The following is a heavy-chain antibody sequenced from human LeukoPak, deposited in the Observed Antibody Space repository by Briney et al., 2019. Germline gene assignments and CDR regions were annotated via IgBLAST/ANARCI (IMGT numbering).Heavy chain of an antibody. D-gene: IGHD2-15*01. CDR3: ARERGGGAPFDY. Sequence: TASETLSLTCTVSGGSISSYYWSWIRQPPGKGLEWIGYIYYSRSTNYNPSLKSRVTISVDTSKNQFSLKLSSVTAADTAVYYCARERGGGAPFDYWGQGTLVTVSS. V-gene: IGHV4-59*01. CDR2: IYYSRST. CDR1: GGSISSYY. J-gene: IGHJ4*02.